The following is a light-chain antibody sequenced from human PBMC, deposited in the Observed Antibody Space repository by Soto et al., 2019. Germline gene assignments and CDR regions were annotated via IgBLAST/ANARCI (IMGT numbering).Light chain of an antibody. CDR2: DAS. CDR3: QHKDSIPVS. J-gene: IGKJ5*01. CDR1: QTSSSD. V-gene: IGKV1-39*01. Sequence: DIQITKSPSSLSASVGDSVTITSRASQTSSSDLNGYQHKPGKAPKLLIYDASSVQSGVPSRYSGSGSGTDFTLTISSLQPEDFATYYSQHKDSIPVSFGQWTRLE.